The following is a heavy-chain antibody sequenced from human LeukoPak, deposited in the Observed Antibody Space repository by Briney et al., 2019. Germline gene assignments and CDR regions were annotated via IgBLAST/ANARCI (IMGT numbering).Heavy chain of an antibody. CDR3: ARGPGYCSSTSCYRFDP. V-gene: IGHV3-7*01. J-gene: IGHJ5*02. CDR1: GFIFSTYW. D-gene: IGHD2-2*01. Sequence: GGSLRLSCSASGFIFSTYWMSWVRQAPGKGLEWVASINEDGSEKYYVDSVKGRFTISRDNAKNSLYVEMNSLRGEDTAVYYCARGPGYCSSTSCYRFDPWGQGTLVTVSS. CDR2: INEDGSEK.